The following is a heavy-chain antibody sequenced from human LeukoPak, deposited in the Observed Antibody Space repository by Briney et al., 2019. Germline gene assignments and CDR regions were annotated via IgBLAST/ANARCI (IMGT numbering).Heavy chain of an antibody. Sequence: SETLSLTCTVSGYSISSGYYWGWIRQPPGKGLEWIGEINHSGSTNYNPSLKSRVTISVDTSKNQFSLKLSSVTAADTAVYYCARLGGSGDYWGQGTLVTVSS. D-gene: IGHD3-10*01. V-gene: IGHV4-38-2*02. CDR3: ARLGGSGDY. CDR1: GYSISSGYY. CDR2: INHSGST. J-gene: IGHJ4*02.